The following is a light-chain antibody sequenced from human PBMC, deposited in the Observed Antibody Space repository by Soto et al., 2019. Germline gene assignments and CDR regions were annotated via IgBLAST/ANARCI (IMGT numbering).Light chain of an antibody. Sequence: IVMTQSPATLSVSPGERATLSCRASQSVTNNYLAWYQQKPGQAPRLLIDGASRRATAIPDRFSGSGSGTDFTLTISSLEPEDFAVYYCQQRRSWPPTITFGQGTRLEIK. CDR2: GAS. V-gene: IGKV3D-20*02. J-gene: IGKJ5*01. CDR1: QSVTNNY. CDR3: QQRRSWPPTIT.